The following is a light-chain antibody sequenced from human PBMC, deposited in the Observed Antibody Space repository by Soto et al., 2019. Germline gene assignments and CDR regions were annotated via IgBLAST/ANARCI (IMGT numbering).Light chain of an antibody. Sequence: QSALTQPASVSGSPGQSITISCTGTSSDVGGYNYVSWYQQHPGKAPKLMIYEVSNRPSGVSNRFSGSKSGNTASLTISGRQAEDEADYYCSSYTSSSTPWVFGVGTKLTFL. CDR3: SSYTSSSTPWV. V-gene: IGLV2-14*01. J-gene: IGLJ3*02. CDR1: SSDVGGYNY. CDR2: EVS.